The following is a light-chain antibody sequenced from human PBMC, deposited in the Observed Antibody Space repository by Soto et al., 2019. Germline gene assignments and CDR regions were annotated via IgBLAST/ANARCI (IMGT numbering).Light chain of an antibody. CDR3: QHYGDSRT. V-gene: IGKV3-15*01. CDR2: GAS. CDR1: QGVSRK. Sequence: DIVMTQSPATLSVAPGERVTFSCRASQGVSRKLAWYQHKPGQAPRLLISGASTGATGIPARFGGSGSGTDFTLTISRLEPEDFAVYYCQHYGDSRTFGQGTKVDIK. J-gene: IGKJ1*01.